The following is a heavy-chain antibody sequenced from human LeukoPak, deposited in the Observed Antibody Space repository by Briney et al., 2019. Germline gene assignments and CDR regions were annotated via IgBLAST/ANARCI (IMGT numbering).Heavy chain of an antibody. V-gene: IGHV4-31*03. Sequence: PSETLSPTCTVSGVSISSGGYSWSWFRQPPGKGLEWIEYIYYSGSTYYNPSLKSRVSISVDTSKNQFSLKLSSVTAADTAVYYCARGHLWFGELLSSSYYYGMDVWGQGTTVTVSS. CDR2: IYYSGST. CDR1: GVSISSGGYS. J-gene: IGHJ6*02. D-gene: IGHD3-10*01. CDR3: ARGHLWFGELLSSSYYYGMDV.